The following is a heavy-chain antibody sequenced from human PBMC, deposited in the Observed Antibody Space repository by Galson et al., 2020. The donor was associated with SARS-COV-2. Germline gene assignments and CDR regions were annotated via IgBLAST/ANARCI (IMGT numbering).Heavy chain of an antibody. CDR2: IYYSGST. D-gene: IGHD3-22*01. CDR1: GGSISSGGYY. Sequence: ASETLSLTCTVSGGSISSGGYYWSWIRQHPGKGLEWIGYIYYSGSTYYNPSLKSRVTISVDTSKNQFSLKLSSVTAADTAVYYCARDGSGSWGRGWFDPWGQGTLVTVSS. J-gene: IGHJ5*02. V-gene: IGHV4-31*03. CDR3: ARDGSGSWGRGWFDP.